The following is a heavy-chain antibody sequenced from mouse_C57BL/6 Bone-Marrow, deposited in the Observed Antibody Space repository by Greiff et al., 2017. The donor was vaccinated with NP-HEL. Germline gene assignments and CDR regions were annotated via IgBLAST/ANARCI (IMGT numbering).Heavy chain of an antibody. CDR3: ARRTMVKGYYYALDY. V-gene: IGHV1-63*01. CDR1: GYTFTNYW. J-gene: IGHJ4*01. D-gene: IGHD2-2*01. Sequence: VQLVESGAELVRPGTSVKMSCKASGYTFTNYWIGWAKQRPGHGLEWIGDIYPGGGYTNYNEKFKGKATMTADTSSSTAYMQFSSLTSEDSAIYYCARRTMVKGYYYALDYWGQGTSVTVSS. CDR2: IYPGGGYT.